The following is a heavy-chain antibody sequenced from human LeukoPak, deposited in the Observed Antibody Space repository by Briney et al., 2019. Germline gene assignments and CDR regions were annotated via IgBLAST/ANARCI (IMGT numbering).Heavy chain of an antibody. CDR3: ARLEGIGYSSSWYADY. D-gene: IGHD6-13*01. V-gene: IGHV5-51*01. CDR1: GYSFTSYW. CDR2: IYPGDSDT. J-gene: IGHJ4*02. Sequence: GGSLKISCKGSGYSFTSYWIGWVRQMPGKGLEWMGIIYPGDSDTRYSPSFQGQVTISADKSISTAYLQWSSLKASDTAMYYCARLEGIGYSSSWYADYWGQGTLVTVSS.